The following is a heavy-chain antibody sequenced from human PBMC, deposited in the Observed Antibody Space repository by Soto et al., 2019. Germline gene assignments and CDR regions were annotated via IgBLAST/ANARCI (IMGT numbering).Heavy chain of an antibody. Sequence: ASGFTFSSYAMHWVRQAPGKGLEWVAVISYDGSNKYYADSVKGRFAISRDNSKNTLYLQMNSLRAEDTAVYYCAGQVGYYYWGQGTLVTV. D-gene: IGHD1-26*01. CDR3: AGQVGYYY. CDR1: GFTFSSYA. CDR2: ISYDGSNK. V-gene: IGHV3-30*09. J-gene: IGHJ4*02.